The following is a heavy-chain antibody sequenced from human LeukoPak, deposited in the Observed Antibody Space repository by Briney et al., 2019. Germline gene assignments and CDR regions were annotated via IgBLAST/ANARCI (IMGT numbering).Heavy chain of an antibody. CDR3: ARSYCGGDWCAFDI. V-gene: IGHV5-51*01. CDR1: GYTFANYW. J-gene: IGHJ3*02. Sequence: GESLKISCKGSGYTFANYWIGWVRQMPGKGLEWMGIIYPGDSDTRYSPSFQGQVSISAAKSISTAYLQWSSLKASDTAMYYCARSYCGGDWCAFDIWGQGTMVTVSS. CDR2: IYPGDSDT. D-gene: IGHD2-21*02.